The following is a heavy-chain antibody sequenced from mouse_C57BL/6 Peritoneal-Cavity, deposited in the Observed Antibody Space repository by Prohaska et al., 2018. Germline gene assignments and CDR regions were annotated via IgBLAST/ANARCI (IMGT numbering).Heavy chain of an antibody. CDR1: GFTFSNYW. V-gene: IGHV6-3*01. J-gene: IGHJ4*01. Sequence: EVKPVESGGGLVQPGGSMKLSCVASGFTFSNYWMNWVRQSPEKGLELVAQIRLKSDKYATHYAESVKGRFIISRYDSKSSVYLQMNNLRSEDTGIYYCTKTAYYAMDYWGQGTSVTVSS. D-gene: IGHD4-1*01. CDR2: IRLKSDKYAT. CDR3: TKTAYYAMDY.